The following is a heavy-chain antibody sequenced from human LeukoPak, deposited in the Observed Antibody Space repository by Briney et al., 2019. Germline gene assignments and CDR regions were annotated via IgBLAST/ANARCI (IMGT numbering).Heavy chain of an antibody. D-gene: IGHD6-13*01. CDR3: AKEGLSIAAAGGEIVH. J-gene: IGHJ5*02. CDR1: GFTFSSYG. Sequence: GGSLRLSCAASGFTFSSYGMHWVRQAPGKGLEWVAVISYDGSNKYYADSVKGRFTISRDNSKNTLYLQMNSLRAEDTAVYYCAKEGLSIAAAGGEIVHWDQGTLVTVSS. CDR2: ISYDGSNK. V-gene: IGHV3-30*18.